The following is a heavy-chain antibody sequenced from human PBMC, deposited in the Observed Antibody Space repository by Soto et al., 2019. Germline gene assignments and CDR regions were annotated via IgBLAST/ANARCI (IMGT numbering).Heavy chain of an antibody. CDR1: GASISSNY. V-gene: IGHV4-59*01. CDR3: ARGRWFDP. CDR2: TYNSGIT. Sequence: QVQLQESGPGLVKPSETLSLTCTVSGASISSNYWSWIRQPPGKRLEWIGCTYNSGITDYNPSLXSXVNXSLDTSKNQFSLKLSSVTTADAAIYYCARGRWFDPWGQGTLVTVSS. J-gene: IGHJ5*02.